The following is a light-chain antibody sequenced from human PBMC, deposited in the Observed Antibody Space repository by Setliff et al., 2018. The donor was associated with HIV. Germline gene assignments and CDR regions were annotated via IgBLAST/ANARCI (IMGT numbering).Light chain of an antibody. Sequence: SALTQPRSVSGFPGQSVTISCTGTSSDVGGYNYVSWYQQHPGKAPKLMIYDVRKRPSGVPDRFSGSKSGNTASLTISGLQAEDEADYYCCSYAGSYTSYVFGTGTKVTVL. CDR2: DVR. CDR3: CSYAGSYTSYV. CDR1: SSDVGGYNY. J-gene: IGLJ1*01. V-gene: IGLV2-11*01.